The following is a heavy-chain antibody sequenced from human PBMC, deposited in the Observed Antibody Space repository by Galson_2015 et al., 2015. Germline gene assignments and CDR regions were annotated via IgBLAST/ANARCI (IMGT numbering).Heavy chain of an antibody. V-gene: IGHV3-7*02. Sequence: SLRLSCAASGFTFSSYWMSWVRQAPGKGLEWVANIKVDGSDKYYVDSVKGRFTISRDNAKSSLYLQMNSLRAEDTAVYYCAKYSGYGFDYWGQGTLATVSS. J-gene: IGHJ4*02. CDR1: GFTFSSYW. CDR3: AKYSGYGFDY. D-gene: IGHD5-12*01. CDR2: IKVDGSDK.